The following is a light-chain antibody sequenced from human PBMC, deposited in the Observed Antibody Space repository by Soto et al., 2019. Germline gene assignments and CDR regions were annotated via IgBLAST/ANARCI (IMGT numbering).Light chain of an antibody. V-gene: IGLV2-14*01. J-gene: IGLJ1*01. Sequence: QSVLTQPASVSGSPGQSITISCTGTSSDVGGYNYVSWYQQHPGRAPKLMIYDVRNRPSGVSNRFSGSKSVNTASLTISGLQAEDEADYYCSSYTTLSTHVFGTGTKVT. CDR2: DVR. CDR1: SSDVGGYNY. CDR3: SSYTTLSTHV.